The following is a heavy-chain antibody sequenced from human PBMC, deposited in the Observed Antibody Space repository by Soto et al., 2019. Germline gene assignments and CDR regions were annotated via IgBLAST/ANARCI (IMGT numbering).Heavy chain of an antibody. V-gene: IGHV3-48*02. CDR3: ARDYYGSGNFDY. CDR2: ISGSSSTI. J-gene: IGHJ4*02. D-gene: IGHD3-10*01. Sequence: GGSLRLSCAASGFTFISYSLNWVRQAPGKGLEWVSHISGSSSTIYYADSVKGRFTISRDNAKNSLYLQMNSLRDEDTAVYYCARDYYGSGNFDYWGQGALVTVSS. CDR1: GFTFISYS.